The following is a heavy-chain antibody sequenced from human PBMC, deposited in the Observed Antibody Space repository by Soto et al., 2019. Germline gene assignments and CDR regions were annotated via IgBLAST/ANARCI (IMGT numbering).Heavy chain of an antibody. CDR1: GGTFSSET. J-gene: IGHJ4*02. D-gene: IGHD3-9*01. CDR3: ARGRPHYDILTGYTH. CDR2: IIPILGIA. Sequence: QVQLVQSGAEVKKPGSSVKVSCKASGGTFSSETISWVRRAPGQGLEWMGRIIPILGIADYAQKFQGRVTITADKSTSTAYMELSSLRSEDTAVYYCARGRPHYDILTGYTHWGQGTLVTVSS. V-gene: IGHV1-69*02.